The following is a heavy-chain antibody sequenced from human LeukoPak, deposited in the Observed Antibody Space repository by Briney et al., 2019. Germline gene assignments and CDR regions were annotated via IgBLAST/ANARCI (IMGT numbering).Heavy chain of an antibody. CDR1: AYSIRGDDY. D-gene: IGHD4-11*01. Sequence: KPSETLSLTCAVSAYSIRGDDYWGWVRQSPGKGLEWTGSIYHSGSTHYNPSLKSRVTISVDTSKNQFSLMLNSVTAADTAVYYCARNRSMTTTPGFDHWGQGTLVTVSS. J-gene: IGHJ4*02. CDR2: IYHSGST. CDR3: ARNRSMTTTPGFDH. V-gene: IGHV4-38-2*01.